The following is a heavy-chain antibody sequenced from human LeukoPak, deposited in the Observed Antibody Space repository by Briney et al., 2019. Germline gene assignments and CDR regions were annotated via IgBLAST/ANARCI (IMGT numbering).Heavy chain of an antibody. Sequence: GRSLRLSCAASGFTFDDYAMHWVRQAPGKGLEWVSGISWNSGSIGYADSVKGRFTISRDNVKNSLYLQMNSLRAEDTALYYCAKDMRDYDYAQGSFDIWGQGTMVTVSS. D-gene: IGHD3-16*01. CDR2: ISWNSGSI. J-gene: IGHJ3*02. CDR3: AKDMRDYDYAQGSFDI. CDR1: GFTFDDYA. V-gene: IGHV3-9*01.